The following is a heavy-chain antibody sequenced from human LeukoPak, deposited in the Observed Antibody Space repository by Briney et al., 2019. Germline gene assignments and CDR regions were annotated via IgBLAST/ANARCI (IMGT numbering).Heavy chain of an antibody. CDR3: TRRPYTGGFLD. CDR1: GGSITNYY. CDR2: IYTSGNT. Sequence: SETLSLTCTVSGGSITNYYWSWIRQPPGKGLEWIGYIYTSGNTNSNPSLKSRVTMSLDTSKNQFSLNLTSVTATDTAIYYCTRRPYTGGFLDWGQGTLVTVSS. J-gene: IGHJ4*02. V-gene: IGHV4-4*09. D-gene: IGHD2-8*02.